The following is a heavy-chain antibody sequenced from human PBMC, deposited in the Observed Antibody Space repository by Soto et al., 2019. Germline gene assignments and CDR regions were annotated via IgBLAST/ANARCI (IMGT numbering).Heavy chain of an antibody. Sequence: ASVKVSCKASGYTFTSYYMHWVRQAPGQGLEWMGIINPSGGSTSYAQKFQGRVTMTRDTSTSTVYMELSSLRSEDRAVYYCARASGSPSSSWYYYYGMDVWGQGTTVTVSS. CDR1: GYTFTSYY. J-gene: IGHJ6*02. V-gene: IGHV1-46*01. D-gene: IGHD6-13*01. CDR3: ARASGSPSSSWYYYYGMDV. CDR2: INPSGGST.